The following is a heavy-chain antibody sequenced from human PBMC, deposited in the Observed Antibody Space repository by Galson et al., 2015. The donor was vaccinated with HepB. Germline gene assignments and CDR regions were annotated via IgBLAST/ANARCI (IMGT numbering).Heavy chain of an antibody. CDR3: ARSAPWYSSSWYDLDY. J-gene: IGHJ4*02. V-gene: IGHV3-53*01. CDR2: IYSGGST. Sequence: SLRLSCAASGFTVSSNYMSWVRQAPGKGLEWVSVIYSGGSTYYADSVKGRFTISRDNSKNTLYLQMNSLRAEDTAVYYCARSAPWYSSSWYDLDYWGQGTLVTVSS. D-gene: IGHD6-13*01. CDR1: GFTVSSNY.